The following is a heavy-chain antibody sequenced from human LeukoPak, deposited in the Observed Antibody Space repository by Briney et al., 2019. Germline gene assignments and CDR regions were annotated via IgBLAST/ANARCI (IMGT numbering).Heavy chain of an antibody. D-gene: IGHD1-7*01. CDR3: ARAELRSYGMDV. CDR1: GFTFSSYS. J-gene: IGHJ6*02. V-gene: IGHV3-21*01. CDR2: ISSSSSYI. Sequence: GGSLRLSCAASGFTFSSYSMNWVRQAPGKGLEWVSSISSSSSYIYYADSVKGRFTISRDNAKNSLYLQMNSLRAENTAVYYCARAELRSYGMDVWGQGTTVTVSS.